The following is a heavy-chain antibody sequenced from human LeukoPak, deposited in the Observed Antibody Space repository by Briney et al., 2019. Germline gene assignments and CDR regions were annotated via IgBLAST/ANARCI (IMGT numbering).Heavy chain of an antibody. D-gene: IGHD3-22*01. CDR1: GGSFSGYY. Sequence: PSETLSLTCAVYGGSFSGYYWSWIRQPPGKGLEWIGEINHSGSTNYNPSLKSRVTISVDTSKNQFSLKLSSVTAADTAVYYCARHVLRPDYYDSSGPGYFQHWGQGTLVTVSS. CDR3: ARHVLRPDYYDSSGPGYFQH. V-gene: IGHV4-34*01. J-gene: IGHJ1*01. CDR2: INHSGST.